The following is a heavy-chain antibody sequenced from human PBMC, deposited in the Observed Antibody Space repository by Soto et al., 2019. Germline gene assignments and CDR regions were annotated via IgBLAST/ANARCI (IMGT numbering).Heavy chain of an antibody. CDR1: GGSISSSSYY. J-gene: IGHJ6*02. D-gene: IGHD4-17*01. Sequence: SETLSLTCTASGGSISSSSYYWGWIRQPPGKGLEWIGSIYYSGSTYYNPPLKSRVTISVDTSKNQFSLKLSSVTAADTAVYYCARGSEYGDYPYYYYYGMDVWGQGTTVTVSS. CDR3: ARGSEYGDYPYYYYYGMDV. CDR2: IYYSGST. V-gene: IGHV4-39*01.